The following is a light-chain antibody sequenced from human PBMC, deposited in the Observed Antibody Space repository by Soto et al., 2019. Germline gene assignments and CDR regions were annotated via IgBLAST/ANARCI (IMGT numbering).Light chain of an antibody. CDR1: RRDVGGYNF. CDR2: EVS. J-gene: IGLJ2*01. V-gene: IGLV2-14*01. CDR3: SSYGRSLNV. Sequence: SVRPQPDSLSGSPGQSSNISCSGTRRDVGGYNFVSWYRQHPDKAPKLMIFEVSNRPSGVSNRFSGSKSGNTASLTISGLQADYDAASSCSSYGRSLNVFG.